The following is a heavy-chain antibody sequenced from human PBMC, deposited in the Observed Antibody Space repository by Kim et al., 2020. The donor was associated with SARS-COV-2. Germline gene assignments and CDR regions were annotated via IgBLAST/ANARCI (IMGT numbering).Heavy chain of an antibody. J-gene: IGHJ4*02. D-gene: IGHD6-13*01. Sequence: KGRFTIARDNSKNPLYLQMNSLRAADTAVYYCARVGSPSSSSWYGAVDYWGQGTLVTVSS. V-gene: IGHV3-53*01. CDR3: ARVGSPSSSSWYGAVDY.